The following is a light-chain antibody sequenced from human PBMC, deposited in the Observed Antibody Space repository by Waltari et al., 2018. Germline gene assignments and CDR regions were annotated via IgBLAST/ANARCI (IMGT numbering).Light chain of an antibody. CDR1: SSNIESNY. CDR3: ASWDDRLKGRV. J-gene: IGLJ3*02. Sequence: QSVLTQPPSASGTPGQRVTIPCSGSSSNIESNYVNWYQQLPGTAPKLHINNINQRPSGVPDRFSGSKSGTSASLAISGLQSEDEADYFCASWDDRLKGRVFGGGTKLTVL. V-gene: IGLV1-44*01. CDR2: NIN.